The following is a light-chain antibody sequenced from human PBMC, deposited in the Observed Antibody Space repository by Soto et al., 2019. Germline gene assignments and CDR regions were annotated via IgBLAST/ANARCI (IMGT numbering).Light chain of an antibody. CDR1: SSNIGGNS. CDR3: SAYTARSTLV. V-gene: IGLV1-51*01. J-gene: IGLJ3*02. Sequence: QSVMTQPPSVSAAPGQKVTISCSGSSSNIGGNSVSWYQQLPGTAPKLLIFDDNKRPSGIPDRFSGSKSGNTASLTISGLQPEDEGDYYCSAYTARSTLVFGGGTKLTVL. CDR2: DDN.